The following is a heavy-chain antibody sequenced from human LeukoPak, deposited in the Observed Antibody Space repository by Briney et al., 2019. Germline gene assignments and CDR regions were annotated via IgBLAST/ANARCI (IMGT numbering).Heavy chain of an antibody. CDR3: ARHAANWVYFDY. D-gene: IGHD7-27*01. CDR2: IYHSGST. Sequence: SETLSLTCAVSGYSISSGYYWGWIRQPPGKGLEWIGGIYHSGSTYYNPSLKSRVTISVDTSKNQFSLKLSSVTAADTAVYYCARHAANWVYFDYWGQGTLVTVSS. J-gene: IGHJ4*02. V-gene: IGHV4-38-2*01. CDR1: GYSISSGYY.